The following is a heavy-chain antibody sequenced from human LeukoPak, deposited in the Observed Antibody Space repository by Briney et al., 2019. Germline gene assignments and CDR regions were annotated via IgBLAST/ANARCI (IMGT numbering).Heavy chain of an antibody. V-gene: IGHV3-11*04. CDR3: ARETTGYSYGLPYNWFDP. CDR2: IRSDGTTV. CDR1: GFTLSNYY. Sequence: GGSLRLSCAGSGFTLSNYYMTWIRQAPGKGLEWLSYIRSDGTTVFYADPVKGRFTISRDNAKNSLYLQMNSLRAEDTAVYYCARETTGYSYGLPYNWFDPWGQGTLVTVSS. J-gene: IGHJ5*02. D-gene: IGHD5-18*01.